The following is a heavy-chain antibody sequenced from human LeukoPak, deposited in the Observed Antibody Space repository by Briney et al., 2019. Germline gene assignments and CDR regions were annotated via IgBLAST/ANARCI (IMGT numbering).Heavy chain of an antibody. V-gene: IGHV1-69*01. J-gene: IGHJ6*03. CDR2: IIPIFGTA. D-gene: IGHD2-2*01. CDR3: ARSSPDIVVVPAAQVPYYYYYMDV. Sequence: SVKVSCKASGGAFSSYAISWVRQAPGQGLEWMGGIIPIFGTANYAQKFQGRVTITADESTSTAYMELSSLRSEDTAVYYCARSSPDIVVVPAAQVPYYYYYMDVWGKGTTVTVSS. CDR1: GGAFSSYA.